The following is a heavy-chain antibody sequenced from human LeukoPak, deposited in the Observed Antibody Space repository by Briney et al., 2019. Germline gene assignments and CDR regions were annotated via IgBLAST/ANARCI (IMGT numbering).Heavy chain of an antibody. Sequence: GGSLRLSCSASGFTFSSYGMHWVRQAPGKGREWVAVIWYDGSNKYYADSVKGRFTISRDNSKNTLYLQMNSLRAEDTAVYYCAKEAVGFFDYWGQGTLVTVSS. D-gene: IGHD6-13*01. V-gene: IGHV3-33*06. J-gene: IGHJ4*02. CDR1: GFTFSSYG. CDR3: AKEAVGFFDY. CDR2: IWYDGSNK.